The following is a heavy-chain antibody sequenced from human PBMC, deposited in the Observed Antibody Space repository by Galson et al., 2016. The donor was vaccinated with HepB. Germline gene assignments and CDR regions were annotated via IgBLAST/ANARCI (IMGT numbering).Heavy chain of an antibody. Sequence: SLRLSCAASGFTFSTYDMHWVRQAPGKGLEWVAVISDDGIKKNYVDSVKGRFSISRDNSKSTLLLQMNSLRAEDTAVYYCARRKPPVAAAGTFYYYYAMDGWGKGTTVTVSS. V-gene: IGHV3-33*01. J-gene: IGHJ6*04. CDR1: GFTFSTYD. CDR3: ARRKPPVAAAGTFYYYYAMDG. D-gene: IGHD6-13*01. CDR2: ISDDGIKK.